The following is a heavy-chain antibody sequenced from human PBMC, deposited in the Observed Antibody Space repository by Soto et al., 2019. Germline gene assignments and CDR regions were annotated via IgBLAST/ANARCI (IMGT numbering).Heavy chain of an antibody. J-gene: IGHJ4*02. Sequence: QVHLQQWGAGLLKPSETLSLTCAVNGGAFNGYYWTWIRQSPGKGLQWIGEINHSGTVDYNPSLKSRVTFSIDTSKKQFPLTLTSVTAADTAVYYCARAGAALVRGSIGGFDYWGQGTLLTVSS. CDR3: ARAGAALVRGSIGGFDY. CDR2: INHSGTV. CDR1: GGAFNGYY. D-gene: IGHD3-10*01. V-gene: IGHV4-34*01.